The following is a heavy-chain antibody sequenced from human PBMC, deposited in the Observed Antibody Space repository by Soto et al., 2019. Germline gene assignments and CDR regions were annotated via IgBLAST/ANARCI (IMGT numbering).Heavy chain of an antibody. D-gene: IGHD2-15*01. Sequence: ASVKVSCKASGYTFTSYAMHWVRQAPGQRLEWMGWINAGNGNTKYSQKFQGRVTMTTDTSASTAYMELSSLRSEDTAVYYCASGKMVVAANYWGQGTLVTVSS. CDR2: INAGNGNT. CDR3: ASGKMVVAANY. CDR1: GYTFTSYA. J-gene: IGHJ4*02. V-gene: IGHV1-3*01.